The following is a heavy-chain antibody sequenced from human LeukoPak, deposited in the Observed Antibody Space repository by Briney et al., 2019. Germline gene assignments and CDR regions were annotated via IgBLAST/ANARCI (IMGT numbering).Heavy chain of an antibody. D-gene: IGHD3-3*01. V-gene: IGHV3-7*01. CDR3: ATDRGWRTSGYYLYYFEY. Sequence: GRSLRLSCAASRFTFSAYGMHWVRQAPGKGLEWVASIKHDGSEKYYVDSVRGRFTISRDNTMNSLYLQMSSLRAEDTAVYYCATDRGWRTSGYYLYYFEYWGQGTLVTYSS. CDR1: RFTFSAYG. J-gene: IGHJ4*02. CDR2: IKHDGSEK.